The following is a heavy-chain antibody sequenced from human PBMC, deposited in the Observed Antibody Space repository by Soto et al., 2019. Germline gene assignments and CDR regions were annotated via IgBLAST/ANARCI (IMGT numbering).Heavy chain of an antibody. Sequence: PSETLSLTCTVSGDSLRSSSHYWGWIRQPPGRGLEWIATMYYNGITYYNPSLKSRVTVSVDTSQNQFSLKVTSVTAADAAVYYCARHMGLNTTAPFDSWGQGTLVTVSS. CDR3: ARHMGLNTTAPFDS. CDR2: MYYNGIT. D-gene: IGHD1-26*01. CDR1: GDSLRSSSHY. V-gene: IGHV4-39*01. J-gene: IGHJ4*02.